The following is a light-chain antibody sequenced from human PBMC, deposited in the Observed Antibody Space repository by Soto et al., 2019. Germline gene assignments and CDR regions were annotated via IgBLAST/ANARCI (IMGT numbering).Light chain of an antibody. J-gene: IGKJ5*01. V-gene: IGKV1-9*01. Sequence: IQLTQSPSSLSASVGDRVTITCRASQGISSYLAWYQRKPGKAPKLLIYAASTLQSGVPSRFSGSGSGTDFTLTISSLQPEDFATYYCQQLNSYRSITFGQGTRLEIK. CDR1: QGISSY. CDR3: QQLNSYRSIT. CDR2: AAS.